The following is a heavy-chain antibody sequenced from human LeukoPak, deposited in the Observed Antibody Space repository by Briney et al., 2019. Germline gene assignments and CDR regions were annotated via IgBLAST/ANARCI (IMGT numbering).Heavy chain of an antibody. Sequence: GGSLRLSCAASGFTVSSNYMSWVRQAPGKGLEWVSVIYSCGSTYYADSVKGRFTISRDNAKNSLYLQMNSLRAEDTAIYYCTRVGYIDEGIDYWGQGTLVTVSS. CDR3: TRVGYIDEGIDY. V-gene: IGHV3-66*03. CDR2: IYSCGST. CDR1: GFTVSSNY. D-gene: IGHD5-24*01. J-gene: IGHJ4*02.